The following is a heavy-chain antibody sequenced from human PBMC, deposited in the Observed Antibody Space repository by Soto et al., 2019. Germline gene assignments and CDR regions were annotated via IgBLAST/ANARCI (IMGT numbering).Heavy chain of an antibody. D-gene: IGHD6-6*01. CDR1: GGSISSSSYY. V-gene: IGHV4-39*01. Sequence: SETLSLTCTVSGGSISSSSYYWGWIRQPPGKGLEWIGSIYYSGSTYYNPSLKSRVTIPVDTPKNQFSLKLSSVTAADTAVYYCARHIAARESLNYYYYGMDVWGQGTTVTVSS. CDR3: ARHIAARESLNYYYYGMDV. J-gene: IGHJ6*02. CDR2: IYYSGST.